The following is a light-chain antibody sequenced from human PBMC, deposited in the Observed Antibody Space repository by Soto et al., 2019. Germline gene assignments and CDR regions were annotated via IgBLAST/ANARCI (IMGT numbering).Light chain of an antibody. CDR1: RSNIGSNV. Sequence: QSVLTQPPSASGTPGQRVTISCSGSRSNIGSNVVDWYQQLPGTAPKLLIHEVTKRPSGVPDRFSGSKSGNTASLTVSGLQAEDEADYYCSSYAGRTLYVFGTGTKLTVL. CDR2: EVT. V-gene: IGLV1-44*01. J-gene: IGLJ1*01. CDR3: SSYAGRTLYV.